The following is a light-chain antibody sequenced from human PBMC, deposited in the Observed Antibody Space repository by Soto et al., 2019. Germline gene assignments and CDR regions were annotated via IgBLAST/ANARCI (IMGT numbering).Light chain of an antibody. J-gene: IGLJ1*01. CDR3: TSPTPGSLYV. CDR2: MVS. CDR1: SSDVGNHNY. V-gene: IGLV2-14*01. Sequence: QSALTQPASVSGSPGQSITISCTGTSSDVGNHNYVSWYQQYPGRVPKLLIYMVSNRPSGVSNRFSGSKSGNTASLTISGLQAEDEADYFCTSPTPGSLYVFGTGTKLTVL.